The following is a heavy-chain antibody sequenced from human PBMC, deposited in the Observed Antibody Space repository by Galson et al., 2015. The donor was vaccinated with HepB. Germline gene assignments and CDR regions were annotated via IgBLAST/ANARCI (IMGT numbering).Heavy chain of an antibody. CDR3: AAGEEWFGAPYGMDV. Sequence: SVKVSCKASGFTFTSSAVQWVRQARGQRLEWIGWIVVGSGNTNYAQKFQERVTITRDMSTSTAYMELSSLRSEDTAVYYCAAGEEWFGAPYGMDVWGQGTTVTVSS. J-gene: IGHJ6*02. CDR1: GFTFTSSA. V-gene: IGHV1-58*01. CDR2: IVVGSGNT. D-gene: IGHD3-10*01.